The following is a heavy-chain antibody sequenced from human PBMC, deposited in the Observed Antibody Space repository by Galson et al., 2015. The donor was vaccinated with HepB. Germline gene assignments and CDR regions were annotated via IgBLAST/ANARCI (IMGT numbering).Heavy chain of an antibody. V-gene: IGHV1-69*04. CDR3: ARAPRFGELFGAFDI. Sequence: SCKASGYTFTSYGISWVRQAPGQGLEWMGRIIPFLDIANYAQKFQGRVTINTDKSTSTAYMELSSLRSEDTAVYYCARAPRFGELFGAFDIWGQGTMITVSS. D-gene: IGHD3-10*01. CDR2: IIPFLDIA. CDR1: GYTFTSYG. J-gene: IGHJ3*02.